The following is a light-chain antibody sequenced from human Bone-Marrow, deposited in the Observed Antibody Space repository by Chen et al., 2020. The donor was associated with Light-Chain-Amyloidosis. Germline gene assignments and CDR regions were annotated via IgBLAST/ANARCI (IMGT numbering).Light chain of an antibody. CDR1: DLPTKY. CDR3: QSADSSGTYEVI. CDR2: RDT. V-gene: IGLV3-25*03. J-gene: IGLJ2*01. Sequence: SYELTQPPSVSVSPGQTARITCSGDDLPTKYAYWYQQKPGQAPVLVIPRDTERPSGSPDRFSGSSSGTTATLTISGVQAEDEADYHCQSADSSGTYEVIFGGGTKLTVL.